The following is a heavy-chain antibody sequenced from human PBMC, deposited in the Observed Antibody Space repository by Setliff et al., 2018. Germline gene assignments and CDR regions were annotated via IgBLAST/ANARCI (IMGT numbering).Heavy chain of an antibody. CDR1: GDSIKRDY. CDR2: IYYSGRT. CDR3: ARLSGYYFDY. V-gene: IGHV4-59*08. J-gene: IGHJ4*02. Sequence: LSLTCTVSGDSIKRDYWNWIRQSPGKGLEWIGNIYYSGRTNYNPSLKSRVTISVDTSKNQFSLKLSSVTAADTAVFYCARLSGYYFDYWGQGTLVTVSS. D-gene: IGHD3-22*01.